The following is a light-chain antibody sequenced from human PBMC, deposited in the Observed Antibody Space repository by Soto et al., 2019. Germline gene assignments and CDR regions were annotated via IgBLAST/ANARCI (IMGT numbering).Light chain of an antibody. V-gene: IGLV9-49*01. CDR3: GADHGSGRNFAYV. J-gene: IGLJ1*01. Sequence: QSVLTQPPSASASLGASVTLTCTLSSGYSNYKVDWYQQRPGKGPRFVMRVGTGGIVGSKGDGIPDRFSVLGSGLNRYLTIKNIQEEDESDYHCGADHGSGRNFAYVFGTGTKVTV. CDR2: VGTGGIVG. CDR1: SGYSNYK.